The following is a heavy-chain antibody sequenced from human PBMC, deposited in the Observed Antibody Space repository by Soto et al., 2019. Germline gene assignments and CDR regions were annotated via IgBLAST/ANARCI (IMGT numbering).Heavy chain of an antibody. Sequence: QVQLQQWGAGLLKPSETLCLTCAVYGGSFSGYYWSWIRQPPGKGLEWIGEINHSGNTNYNPSLKSRVTISVDTSKNQLFLNLSSVTAADTAMYYCARHHVRGRTIAGAAEFWGQGTLVTVSS. CDR3: ARHHVRGRTIAGAAEF. CDR2: INHSGNT. D-gene: IGHD6-13*01. V-gene: IGHV4-34*01. CDR1: GGSFSGYY. J-gene: IGHJ4*02.